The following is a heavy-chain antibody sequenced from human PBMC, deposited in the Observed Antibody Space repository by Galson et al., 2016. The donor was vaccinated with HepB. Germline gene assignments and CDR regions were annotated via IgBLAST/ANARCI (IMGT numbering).Heavy chain of an antibody. J-gene: IGHJ4*02. Sequence: SVKVSCKASGYVFSTYNINWVRQAPGQGLEWMGWISGYNGDTRYAQEFQGRVTLTTDTSTSTAYMELRSPRSDDTAVYYCARGGGDYTLDNWGQGTLVTVSS. CDR3: ARGGGDYTLDN. CDR1: GYVFSTYN. V-gene: IGHV1-18*01. D-gene: IGHD4-17*01. CDR2: ISGYNGDT.